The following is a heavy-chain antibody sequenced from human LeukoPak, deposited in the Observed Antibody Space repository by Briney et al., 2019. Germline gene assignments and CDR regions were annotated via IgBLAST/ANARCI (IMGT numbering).Heavy chain of an antibody. CDR1: GFTFSSYS. D-gene: IGHD3-10*01. J-gene: IGHJ5*02. CDR2: ISSSSSYI. Sequence: GGSLRLSCAASGFTFSSYSMNWVRQAPGKWLEWVSSISSSSSYIYYADSVKGRFTISRDNAKNSLYLQMNSLRADDTAFYYCARPLLYYYGSETYFWFDPWGQGTLVTVSS. CDR3: ARPLLYYYGSETYFWFDP. V-gene: IGHV3-21*01.